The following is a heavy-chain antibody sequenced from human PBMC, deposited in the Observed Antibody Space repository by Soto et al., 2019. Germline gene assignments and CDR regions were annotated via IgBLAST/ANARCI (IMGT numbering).Heavy chain of an antibody. CDR3: ARVERGTATTVVDAFDI. CDR2: MRHSGGT. D-gene: IGHD1-1*01. V-gene: IGHV4-34*01. Sequence: QVQLQQWGAGLLKPSETLSLTCAVYGGFVSSGIYYWSWIRQPPGKGLEWIGEMRHSGGTHFNPALKSRFTIAVDTSKNQFSLKMSAVTAADTALYYCARVERGTATTVVDAFDIWGPGTMVTVSS. CDR1: GGFVSSGIYY. J-gene: IGHJ3*02.